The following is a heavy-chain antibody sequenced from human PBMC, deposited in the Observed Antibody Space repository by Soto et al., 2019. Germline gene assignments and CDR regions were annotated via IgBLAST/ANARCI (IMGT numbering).Heavy chain of an antibody. Sequence: ASVKVSCKVSGCTLTELSMHWVRQAPGRGLEWMGGFDPEDGETIYAQKFQGRPTITDDTCTDTAYMEVSRLRAEDTVVYYCATDLVDILTGYSHIGYWGQGTLVTVSS. J-gene: IGHJ4*02. D-gene: IGHD3-9*01. CDR2: FDPEDGET. CDR3: ATDLVDILTGYSHIGY. CDR1: GCTLTELS. V-gene: IGHV1-24*01.